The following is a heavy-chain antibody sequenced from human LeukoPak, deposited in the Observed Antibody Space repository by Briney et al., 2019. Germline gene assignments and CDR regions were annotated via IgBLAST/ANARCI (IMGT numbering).Heavy chain of an antibody. CDR3: ARDQSTTVTTSFGYYYYMDV. J-gene: IGHJ6*03. Sequence: GSLRLSCAASGFTVSSNYMSWVRQAPGKGLEWVSVIYSGGSTYYADSVKGRFTISRDNSKNTLYLQMNSLRAEDTAVYYCARDQSTTVTTSFGYYYYMDVWGKGTTVTVSS. D-gene: IGHD4-17*01. V-gene: IGHV3-53*01. CDR2: IYSGGST. CDR1: GFTVSSNY.